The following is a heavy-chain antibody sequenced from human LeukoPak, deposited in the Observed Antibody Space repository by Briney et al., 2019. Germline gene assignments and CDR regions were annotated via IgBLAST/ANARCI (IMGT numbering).Heavy chain of an antibody. D-gene: IGHD4/OR15-4a*01. CDR3: AREDPQTRVPEGMDV. J-gene: IGHJ6*02. V-gene: IGHV4-59*01. CDR1: GGSISYYY. Sequence: SETLSLTCTVSGGSISYYYWSWIRQSPGKGLEWIGYVYYSGTTNYNPSLKSRVTISVDTSKNQFSLRLRSVTAADTAVYYCAREDPQTRVPEGMDVWGQGTTVTVSS. CDR2: VYYSGTT.